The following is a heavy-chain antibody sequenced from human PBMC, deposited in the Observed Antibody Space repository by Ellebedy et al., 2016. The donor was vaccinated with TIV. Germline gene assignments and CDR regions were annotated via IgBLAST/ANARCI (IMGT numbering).Heavy chain of an antibody. CDR3: ARGVYDSSGEFDY. CDR2: INPNSGGT. V-gene: IGHV1-2*04. CDR1: GYTFTGYY. Sequence: ASVKVSXKASGYTFTGYYMHWVRQAPGQGLEWMGWINPNSGGTNYAQKFQGWVTMTRDTSISTAYMELSRLRSDDTAVYYCARGVYDSSGEFDYWGQGTLVTVSS. D-gene: IGHD3-22*01. J-gene: IGHJ4*02.